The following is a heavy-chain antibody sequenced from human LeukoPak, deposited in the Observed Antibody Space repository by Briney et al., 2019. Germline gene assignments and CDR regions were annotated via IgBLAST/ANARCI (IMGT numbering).Heavy chain of an antibody. CDR1: GFTFSNAW. V-gene: IGHV3-15*01. CDR2: IKSKTDGGTT. CDR3: TTDGGSPYGDNFDY. J-gene: IGHJ4*02. Sequence: GGSLGLSCAASGFTFSNAWMSWVRQAPGKGLEWVGRIKSKTDGGTTDYAAPVKGRFTISRDDSKNTLYLQMNSLKTEDTAVYYCTTDGGSPYGDNFDYWGQGTLVTVSS. D-gene: IGHD4-17*01.